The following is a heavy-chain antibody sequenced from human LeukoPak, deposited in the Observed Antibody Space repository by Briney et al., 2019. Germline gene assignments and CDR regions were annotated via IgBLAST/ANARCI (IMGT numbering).Heavy chain of an antibody. V-gene: IGHV3-73*01. D-gene: IGHD5-18*01. CDR2: IRSKAHDYAT. J-gene: IGHJ6*02. CDR1: GFTFRSYA. Sequence: GGSLRLSCSTSGFTFRSYAMNWIRQARGKGLEWVGRIRSKAHDYATAYAASVKGRFTISRDDSKNTAYLQMNSLKTEDTAVYYCARGGYNMDTGYYYGMDVWGQGTTVTVSS. CDR3: ARGGYNMDTGYYYGMDV.